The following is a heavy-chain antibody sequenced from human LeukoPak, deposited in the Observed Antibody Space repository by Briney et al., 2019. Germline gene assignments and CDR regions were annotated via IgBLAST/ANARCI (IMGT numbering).Heavy chain of an antibody. J-gene: IGHJ4*02. V-gene: IGHV4-61*05. CDR3: ATKKNSAWYIDY. CDR1: GGSISSSSYY. D-gene: IGHD6-19*01. CDR2: IYYSGST. Sequence: SETLSLTCTVSGGSISSSSYYWSWIRQPPGKGLEWIGYIYYSGSTNYNPSLKSRVTISIDRPKNHFSLKMTSVTAADTGVYYCATKKNSAWYIDYWGQGTLVTVSS.